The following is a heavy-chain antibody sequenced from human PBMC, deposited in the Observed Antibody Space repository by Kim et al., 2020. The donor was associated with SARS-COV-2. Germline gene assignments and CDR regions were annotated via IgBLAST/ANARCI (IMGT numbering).Heavy chain of an antibody. V-gene: IGHV3-23*01. CDR1: GFTFSNYA. J-gene: IGHJ5*02. D-gene: IGHD3-3*02. Sequence: GGSLRLSCAASGFTFSNYAMNWVRQAPGKGLEWVSAISGPVGSTYYADSVKGRFTISRDNSKNTLYLQMNSLRAEDTAVYYCSIRSNHWGQGTLVTVSS. CDR2: ISGPVGST. CDR3: SIRSNH.